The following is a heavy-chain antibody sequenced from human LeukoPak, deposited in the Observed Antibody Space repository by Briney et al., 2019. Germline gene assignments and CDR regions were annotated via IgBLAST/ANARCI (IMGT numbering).Heavy chain of an antibody. CDR3: ARGPVLLWFGEWQASRFDY. D-gene: IGHD3-10*01. CDR1: GGTFRSYA. V-gene: IGHV1-69*13. CDR2: IIPIFGTA. J-gene: IGHJ4*02. Sequence: ASVKVSCKASGGTFRSYAISWVRQAPGQGLEWMGGIIPIFGTANYAQKFQGRVTITADESTSIAYMELSSLRSEDTAVYYCARGPVLLWFGEWQASRFDYWGQGTLVTVSS.